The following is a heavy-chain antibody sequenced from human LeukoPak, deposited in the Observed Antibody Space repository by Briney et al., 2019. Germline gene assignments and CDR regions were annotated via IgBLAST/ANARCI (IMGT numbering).Heavy chain of an antibody. CDR3: ARVDGSVDY. Sequence: ASVKVSCEASGYTFTRYDINWVRQATGQGLEWMGWINTKSGMTGHAQKFRGRITITKDTSISTVYMELSSLSSEDTAVYFCARVDGSVDYWGQGTLVTVSS. D-gene: IGHD3-22*01. CDR2: INTKSGMT. CDR1: GYTFTRYD. V-gene: IGHV1-8*03. J-gene: IGHJ4*02.